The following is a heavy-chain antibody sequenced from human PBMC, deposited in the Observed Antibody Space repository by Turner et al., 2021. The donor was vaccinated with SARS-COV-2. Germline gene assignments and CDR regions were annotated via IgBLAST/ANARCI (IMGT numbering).Heavy chain of an antibody. J-gene: IGHJ5*02. V-gene: IGHV1-24*01. CDR3: ATGYQLRVNWFDP. Sequence: QVQLLQSGAEVKKPGASVKVSCKLSGYTLTELSMYWVRQAPGKGLEWMGGFEPEDGETIYAQKFQGRVTMTEDTSTDTAYMELSSLRSEDTAVYYCATGYQLRVNWFDPWGQGTLVTVSS. D-gene: IGHD2-2*01. CDR2: FEPEDGET. CDR1: GYTLTELS.